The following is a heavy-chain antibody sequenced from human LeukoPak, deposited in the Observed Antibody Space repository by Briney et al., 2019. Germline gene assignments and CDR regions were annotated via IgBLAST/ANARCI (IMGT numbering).Heavy chain of an antibody. Sequence: GGSLRLSCAPSGFTFTNYLMSWVRQTPGKGLEWVANIKEDGSGRWYVDSVRGRFTISRDNAKNSLYLQMNSLRAEDTAVYYCARDRESNWYPFLDSWGQGTLVTVSS. J-gene: IGHJ4*02. V-gene: IGHV3-7*01. CDR3: ARDRESNWYPFLDS. CDR2: IKEDGSGR. CDR1: GFTFTNYL. D-gene: IGHD6-13*01.